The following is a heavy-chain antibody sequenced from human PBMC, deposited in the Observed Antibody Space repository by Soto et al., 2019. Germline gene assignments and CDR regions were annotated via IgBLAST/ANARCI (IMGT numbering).Heavy chain of an antibody. CDR1: GYGFTIYA. CDR2: INAGNGNT. V-gene: IGHV1-3*01. J-gene: IGHJ4*02. Sequence: SLKVDCKTAGYGFTIYASDRVILTPGQRLEWMGWINAGNGNTKYSQKFQGRVTITRDTSASTAYMELSSLRSEDTAVYYCARATVVEPAAMRVYYFDYWGQGTLVTVSS. CDR3: ARATVVEPAAMRVYYFDY. D-gene: IGHD2-2*01.